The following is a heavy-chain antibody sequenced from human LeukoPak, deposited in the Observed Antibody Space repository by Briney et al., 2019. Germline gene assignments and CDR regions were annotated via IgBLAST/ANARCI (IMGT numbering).Heavy chain of an antibody. J-gene: IGHJ6*02. Sequence: GGSLRLSCAASGFTFSSYAMSWVRQAPGKGLEWVSAISGSGGSTYYADSVKGRFTISRDNSKNTLYLQMNSLRAEDTAVYYCAKDRGGYSSYDPPPPGMDVWGQGTTVTVSS. CDR3: AKDRGGYSSYDPPPPGMDV. D-gene: IGHD5-12*01. CDR1: GFTFSSYA. CDR2: ISGSGGST. V-gene: IGHV3-23*01.